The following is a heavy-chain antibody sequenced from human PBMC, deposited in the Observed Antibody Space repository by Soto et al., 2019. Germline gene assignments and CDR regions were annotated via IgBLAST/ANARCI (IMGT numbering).Heavy chain of an antibody. CDR2: IKQDGSEK. D-gene: IGHD5-12*01. V-gene: IGHV3-7*01. J-gene: IGHJ6*02. CDR1: GFTFSSYW. Sequence: EVQLVESGGGLVQPGGSLRLSCAASGFTFSSYWMSWVRQAPGKGLEWVANIKQDGSEKYYVDSVKGRFTISRDNAKNSLYLQMNSLRGEDTAVYYCARDPNIVATMGSIYYYYGMDVWGQGTTVTVSS. CDR3: ARDPNIVATMGSIYYYYGMDV.